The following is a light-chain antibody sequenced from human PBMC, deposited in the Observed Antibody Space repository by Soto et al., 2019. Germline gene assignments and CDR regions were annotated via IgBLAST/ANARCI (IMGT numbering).Light chain of an antibody. CDR2: GAS. CDR3: QQYHDTGT. V-gene: IGKV3-20*01. J-gene: IGKJ1*01. Sequence: EIVLTQSPGTLSLSPGERATLSCRASQSVSSTFLAWYQQKPGQAPRLLISGASSRATGIPDRFSGSGSGTEFTLTISRLEPEYFAVYYCQQYHDTGTFGQGTKV. CDR1: QSVSSTF.